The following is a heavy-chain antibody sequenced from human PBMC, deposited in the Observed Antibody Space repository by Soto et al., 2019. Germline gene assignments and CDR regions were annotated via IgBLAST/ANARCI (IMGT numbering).Heavy chain of an antibody. CDR1: GFSLSTSRVG. CDR3: AHAYGGRSLY. Sequence: QITLKESGPTLVKPTQTLTLTCTFSGFSLSTSRVGEGWIRQPPGKALEWLAVIYWDDAKTYRPSLKSRLTITKDTSKNQVALTMTNMDPVDTATYYCAHAYGGRSLYWGQGTLVTVSS. J-gene: IGHJ4*02. D-gene: IGHD1-26*01. V-gene: IGHV2-5*02. CDR2: IYWDDAK.